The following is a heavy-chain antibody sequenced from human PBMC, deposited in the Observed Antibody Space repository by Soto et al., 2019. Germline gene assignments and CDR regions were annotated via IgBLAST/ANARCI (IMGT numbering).Heavy chain of an antibody. Sequence: PGGSLRLSCAASGFTFSDYYMSWIRQAPGKGLEWVSYISSSGSTIYYADSVKGRFTISRDNSKNSLYLQMNSLRTEDTALYYCANDVRAYSLGPLDYWGQGTLVTVSS. J-gene: IGHJ4*02. D-gene: IGHD2-21*01. V-gene: IGHV3-11*01. CDR2: ISSSGSTI. CDR1: GFTFSDYY. CDR3: ANDVRAYSLGPLDY.